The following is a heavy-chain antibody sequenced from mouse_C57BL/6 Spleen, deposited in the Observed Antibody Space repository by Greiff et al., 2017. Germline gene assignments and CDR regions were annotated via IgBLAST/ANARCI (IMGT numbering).Heavy chain of an antibody. CDR3: ARSLNWDVFDY. V-gene: IGHV3-8*01. D-gene: IGHD4-1*01. CDR1: GYSITSDY. CDR2: ISYSGST. J-gene: IGHJ2*01. Sequence: EVKVVESGPGLAKPSQTLSLTCSVTGYSITSDYWNWIRKFPGNKLEYIGYISYSGSTYYNPSLKSRISITRDTSANQYYLQLNSVTTEDTATYYCARSLNWDVFDYWGQGTTLTVSS.